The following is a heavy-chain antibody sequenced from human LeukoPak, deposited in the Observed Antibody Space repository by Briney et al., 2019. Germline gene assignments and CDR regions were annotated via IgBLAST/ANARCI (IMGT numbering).Heavy chain of an antibody. D-gene: IGHD2-2*01. CDR1: GFTFSNYG. CDR2: IWYGESNK. V-gene: IGHV3-30*02. CDR3: AKGATSCSSTSCPDAFDI. J-gene: IGHJ3*02. Sequence: GGSLRLSCAASGFTFSNYGMNWVRQAPGKGLEWVAVIWYGESNKYYADSVKGRFTISRDNSKNTLYLQMNSLRAEDTAVYYCAKGATSCSSTSCPDAFDIWGQGTMVTVSS.